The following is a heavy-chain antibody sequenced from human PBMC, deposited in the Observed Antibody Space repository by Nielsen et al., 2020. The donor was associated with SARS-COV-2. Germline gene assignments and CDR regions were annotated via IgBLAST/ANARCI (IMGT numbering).Heavy chain of an antibody. J-gene: IGHJ6*03. D-gene: IGHD2-2*01. Sequence: SETLSLTCAVYGGSFSGYYWSWIRQPPGKGLEWIGEINHSGSTNYKPSLKSRVTISVDRSKNQFSLKMRSVTAADTAVYYCVRYCSSTSCPRYYYYYYMDVWGKGTTVTVSS. V-gene: IGHV4-34*01. CDR2: INHSGST. CDR3: VRYCSSTSCPRYYYYYYMDV. CDR1: GGSFSGYY.